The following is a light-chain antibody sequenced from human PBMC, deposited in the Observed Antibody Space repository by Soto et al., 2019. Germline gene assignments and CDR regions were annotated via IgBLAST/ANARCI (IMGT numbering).Light chain of an antibody. CDR3: CSYAGSYTWV. CDR2: DVN. Sequence: QSALTQPASVSGSPGQPITISCTGTSSDVGNYNLVSWYQQHPGKAPKLMIYDVNQRPSGVSDRFSGSKSGNTASLTISGLQAEDEADYYCCSYAGSYTWVFGGGTKLTVL. V-gene: IGLV2-23*02. CDR1: SSDVGNYNL. J-gene: IGLJ3*02.